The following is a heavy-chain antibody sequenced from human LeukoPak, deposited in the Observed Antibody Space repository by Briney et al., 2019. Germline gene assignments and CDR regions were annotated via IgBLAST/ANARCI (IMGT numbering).Heavy chain of an antibody. CDR3: AKGGFEYYFDY. CDR2: IDLDGSST. CDR1: GFTFNDYW. Sequence: GGSLRLSCAASGFTFNDYWMHWVRQAPGKGLVWVSRIDLDGSSTRYADSVKGRFTISRDNSKNTLYLQMNSLRAEDTAVYYCAKGGFEYYFDYWGQGTLVTVSS. V-gene: IGHV3-74*01. J-gene: IGHJ4*02.